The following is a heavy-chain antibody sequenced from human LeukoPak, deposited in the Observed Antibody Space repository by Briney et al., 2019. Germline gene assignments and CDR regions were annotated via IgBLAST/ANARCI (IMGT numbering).Heavy chain of an antibody. Sequence: GGSLRLSCAASGFTFSSYSMNWVRQAPGKGLEWVSYISSSSSTIYYADSVKGRFTISRDNAKTSLYLQMNSLRAEDTAVYYCARALAPLGHPDYYGSGSPYYGMDVWGQGTTVTVSS. CDR1: GFTFSSYS. CDR2: ISSSSSTI. J-gene: IGHJ6*02. CDR3: ARALAPLGHPDYYGSGSPYYGMDV. V-gene: IGHV3-48*04. D-gene: IGHD3-10*01.